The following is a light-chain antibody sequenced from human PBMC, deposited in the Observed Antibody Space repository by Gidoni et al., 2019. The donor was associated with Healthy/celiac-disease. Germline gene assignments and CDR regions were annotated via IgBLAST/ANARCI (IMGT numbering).Light chain of an antibody. CDR3: RVWDSSSDSWV. CDR1: NIGSKT. J-gene: IGLJ3*02. V-gene: IGLV3-21*02. Sequence: SYVLPQPPSVSVAPGQTARITCGGNNIGSKTVHWYQQKPGQAPGLVVYDDGDRPSGIPERFSGANSGNTATRTISRVEAGDEADYYWRVWDSSSDSWVFGGGTKLTVL. CDR2: DDG.